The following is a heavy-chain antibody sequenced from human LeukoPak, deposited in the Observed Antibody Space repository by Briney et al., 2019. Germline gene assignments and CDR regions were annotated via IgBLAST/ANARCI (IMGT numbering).Heavy chain of an antibody. CDR2: IYYSGST. V-gene: IGHV4-39*07. J-gene: IGHJ5*02. D-gene: IGHD3-22*01. CDR1: GGSISSSSYY. Sequence: SETLSLTCTVSGGSISSSSYYWGWIRQPPGKGLEWIGSIYYSGSTYYNPSLKSRVTISVDTSKNQFSLKLSSVTAADTAVYYCARGMYYYDSSGSLYNWFDPWGQGTLVTVSS. CDR3: ARGMYYYDSSGSLYNWFDP.